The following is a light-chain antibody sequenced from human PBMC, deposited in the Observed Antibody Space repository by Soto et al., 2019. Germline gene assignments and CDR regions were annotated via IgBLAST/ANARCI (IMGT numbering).Light chain of an antibody. CDR1: QSVTSNS. V-gene: IGKV3-20*01. J-gene: IGKJ5*01. CDR3: QQYGSSPIT. Sequence: EIVLTQSPGTLSLSLGERATLSCRASQSVTSNSLSWYQQKPGQAPRLLIYGASTRVTGIPDRFSGSGSGTEFTFTISRLEPEDFAVYYCQQYGSSPITFGQGTRLEIK. CDR2: GAS.